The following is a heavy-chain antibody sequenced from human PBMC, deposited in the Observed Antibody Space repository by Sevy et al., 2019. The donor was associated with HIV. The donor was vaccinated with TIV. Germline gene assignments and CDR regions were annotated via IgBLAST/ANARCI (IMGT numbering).Heavy chain of an antibody. D-gene: IGHD6-19*01. Sequence: SETLSLTCTVSGGSISSGSYYWSWIRQPAGKGLEWIGRIYTSGSTNYNPSLKSRVTISVDTSKNQFSLKLSSVTAADTAVYYCAREWPRAVAALHFDYWGQGTLVTVSS. V-gene: IGHV4-61*02. J-gene: IGHJ4*02. CDR2: IYTSGST. CDR1: GGSISSGSYY. CDR3: AREWPRAVAALHFDY.